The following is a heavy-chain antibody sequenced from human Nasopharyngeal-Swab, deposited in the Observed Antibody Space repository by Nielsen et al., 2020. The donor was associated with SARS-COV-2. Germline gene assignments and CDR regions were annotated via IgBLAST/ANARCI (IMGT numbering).Heavy chain of an antibody. Sequence: ASVKVSCKASGYTFTSYAMNWVRQSPGQGLEWMGWINTNTGNPTYAQGFTGRFVFSLDTSVSTAYLQISSLKAEDTAVYYCAREVGSGWYRARYYGMDVWGQGTTVTVSS. V-gene: IGHV7-4-1*02. D-gene: IGHD6-19*01. CDR1: GYTFTSYA. J-gene: IGHJ6*02. CDR2: INTNTGNP. CDR3: AREVGSGWYRARYYGMDV.